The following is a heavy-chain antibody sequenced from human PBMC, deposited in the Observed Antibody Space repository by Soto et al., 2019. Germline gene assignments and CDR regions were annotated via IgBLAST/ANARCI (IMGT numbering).Heavy chain of an antibody. Sequence: SETLSLTCTVSGDSVSTNSYYWGWIRQPPGKGLEWIGSMYYSGSTYYNPSLKSRVTISVDTSKNQFSLKLSSVTAADTAVYYCARHYCSTVGCYRVLGVPELVKFDPWGQGTLVTVSS. J-gene: IGHJ5*02. CDR1: GDSVSTNSYY. V-gene: IGHV4-39*01. CDR2: MYYSGST. D-gene: IGHD2-2*02. CDR3: ARHYCSTVGCYRVLGVPELVKFDP.